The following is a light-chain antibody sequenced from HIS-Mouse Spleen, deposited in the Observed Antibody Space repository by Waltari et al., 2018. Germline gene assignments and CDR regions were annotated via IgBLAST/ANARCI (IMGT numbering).Light chain of an antibody. J-gene: IGKJ1*01. CDR1: QGISSY. V-gene: IGKV1-8*01. CDR2: AAS. Sequence: AIGMTQSPSSLSASTGDSVTITCRASQGISSYLAWYQQKPGKAPKLLIYAASTLQSGVPSRFSGSGSGTDFTLTISCLQSEDFATYYCQQYYSYPRTFGQGTKVEIK. CDR3: QQYYSYPRT.